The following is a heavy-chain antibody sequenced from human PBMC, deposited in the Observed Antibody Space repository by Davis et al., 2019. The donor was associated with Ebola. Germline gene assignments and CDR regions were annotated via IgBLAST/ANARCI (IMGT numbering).Heavy chain of an antibody. J-gene: IGHJ3*02. V-gene: IGHV5-51*01. CDR3: ARQRIAVAGNDAFDI. CDR1: GYSFTSYW. D-gene: IGHD6-19*01. Sequence: GESLKISCKGSGYSFTSYWIGWVRQMPGKGLEWMGIIYPGDSDTRYSPSFQGQVTISADKSISTAYLQWSSLKASDTAMYYCARQRIAVAGNDAFDIWGQGTMVTVSS. CDR2: IYPGDSDT.